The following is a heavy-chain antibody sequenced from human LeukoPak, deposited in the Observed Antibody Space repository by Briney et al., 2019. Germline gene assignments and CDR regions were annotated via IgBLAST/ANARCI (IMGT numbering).Heavy chain of an antibody. D-gene: IGHD5-24*01. V-gene: IGHV4-34*01. Sequence: SETLSLTCAVYGGSFSGYYWSWIRQPPGKGLEWIVEINHSGSTNYNPSLKSRVTISVDTSKNQFSLKLSSVTAADTAVYYCARGGGGWLPFDYWGQGTLVTVSS. CDR1: GGSFSGYY. CDR2: INHSGST. J-gene: IGHJ4*02. CDR3: ARGGGGWLPFDY.